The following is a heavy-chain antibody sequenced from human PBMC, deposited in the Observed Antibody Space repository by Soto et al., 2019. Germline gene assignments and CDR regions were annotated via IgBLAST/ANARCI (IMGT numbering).Heavy chain of an antibody. CDR2: IIPIFGTT. D-gene: IGHD6-19*01. Sequence: QVQLVQSGAEVKKPGSSVKVSCKASGGTFSSYPLSWVRQAPGQGLEWMGGIIPIFGTTKYAQKCQGRVTIIADESTTTANMELSSLRSEDTAVYYCAMIDYSSGSDYWRQGTLVTVSS. CDR1: GGTFSSYP. J-gene: IGHJ4*02. V-gene: IGHV1-69*01. CDR3: AMIDYSSGSDY.